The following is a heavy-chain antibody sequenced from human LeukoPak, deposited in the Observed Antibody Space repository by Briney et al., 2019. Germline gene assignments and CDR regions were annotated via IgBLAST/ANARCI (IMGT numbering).Heavy chain of an antibody. Sequence: GGSVRLSCAASGFTFSSYGMHWVRQAPGKGLEWVAFIRYDGSNKYYADSVKGRFTISRDNSKNTLYLQMNSLRAEDTAVYYCAKPLDSSFDYWGQGTLVTVSS. CDR2: IRYDGSNK. J-gene: IGHJ4*02. CDR3: AKPLDSSFDY. CDR1: GFTFSSYG. V-gene: IGHV3-30*02. D-gene: IGHD6-13*01.